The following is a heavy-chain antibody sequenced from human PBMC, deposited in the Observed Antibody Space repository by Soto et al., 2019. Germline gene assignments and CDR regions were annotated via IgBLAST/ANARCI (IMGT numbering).Heavy chain of an antibody. J-gene: IGHJ4*02. CDR1: RYSFHSSNSF. CDR2: IFYSGST. D-gene: IGHD6-19*01. Sequence: SVTLSLTCPIHRYSFHSSNSFWGCIRQPPGKGLLWIGTIFYSGSTYYNPSLKSRVTFSLDTSKNQFSLRLISVTAADTALYYCARRYGWLYFDYWGQG. V-gene: IGHV4-39*01. CDR3: ARRYGWLYFDY.